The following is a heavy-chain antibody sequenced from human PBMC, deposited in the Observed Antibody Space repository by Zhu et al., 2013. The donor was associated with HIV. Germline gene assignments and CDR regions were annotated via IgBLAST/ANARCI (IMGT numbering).Heavy chain of an antibody. V-gene: IGHV3-7*04. CDR1: GFTFSSYE. J-gene: IGHJ4*02. D-gene: IGHD2-15*01. CDR3: VRGYSYFDY. Sequence: EVQLVESGGGLVQPGGSLRLSCAASGFTFSSYEMNWVRQAPGKGLEWVANIKPDGSEYYFVDSVKGRFSISRDNAETSLYLYMHSLRAEDTAVYYCVRGYSYFDYWGQGTLVTVSS. CDR2: IKPDGSEY.